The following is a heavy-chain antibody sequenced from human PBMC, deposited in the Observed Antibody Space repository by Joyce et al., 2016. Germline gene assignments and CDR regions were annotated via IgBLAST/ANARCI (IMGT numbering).Heavy chain of an antibody. D-gene: IGHD4-11*01. V-gene: IGHV7-4-1*02. CDR1: GYAFTDYA. CDR2: INTHTANP. CDR3: TRDGGTTVVDTYFDY. Sequence: QVQVVQSGSELKKPGASVKLSCKASGYAFTDYAINWVRQAPGHGLEWMGWINTHTANPTYAQGFTGRFVFSLDTSVSTAYLQISSLKAEDTAIYYCTRDGGTTVVDTYFDYWGQEPWSPSPQ. J-gene: IGHJ4*01.